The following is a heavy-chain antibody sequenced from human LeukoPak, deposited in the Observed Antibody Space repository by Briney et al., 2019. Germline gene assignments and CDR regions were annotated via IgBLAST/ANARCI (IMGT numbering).Heavy chain of an antibody. V-gene: IGHV1-69*05. Sequence: SVKVSCKASGGTFSSYAISWLRQAPGQGLEWMGGIIPIFGTANYAQKFQGRVTITTDESTSTAYMELSSLRSEDTAVYYCARDLGDSNYYYYMDVWGKGTTVTVSS. CDR3: ARDLGDSNYYYYMDV. CDR1: GGTFSSYA. D-gene: IGHD4-11*01. J-gene: IGHJ6*03. CDR2: IIPIFGTA.